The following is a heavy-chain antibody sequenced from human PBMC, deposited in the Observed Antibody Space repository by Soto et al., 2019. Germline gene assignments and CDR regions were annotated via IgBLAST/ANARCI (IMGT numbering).Heavy chain of an antibody. V-gene: IGHV4-34*01. J-gene: IGHJ6*02. Sequence: PSETLSLTCAVYGGSFSGYYWSWIRQPPGKGLEWIGEINHSGSTNYNPSLKSRVTISVDTSKNQFSLKLSSVTAADTAVYYCARRSIAIHGMDVWGQGTTVTVSS. CDR1: GGSFSGYY. CDR2: INHSGST. CDR3: ARRSIAIHGMDV. D-gene: IGHD6-6*01.